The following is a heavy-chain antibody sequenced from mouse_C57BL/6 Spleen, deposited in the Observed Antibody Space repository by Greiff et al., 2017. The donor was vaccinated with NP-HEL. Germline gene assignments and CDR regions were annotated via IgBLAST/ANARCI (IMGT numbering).Heavy chain of an antibody. Sequence: VQLKESGPGLVAPSQSLSITCTVSGFSLTSYGVSWVRQPPGKGLEWLGVIWGDGSTNYHSAIISSLGISKANSTSHVVLKLNSLQTDDTAAYFCAKKSACPYYYDMDDWGKGTTVTVSS. CDR2: IWGDGST. J-gene: IGHJ4*01. CDR3: AKKSACPYYYDMDD. V-gene: IGHV2-3*01. CDR1: GFSLTSYG.